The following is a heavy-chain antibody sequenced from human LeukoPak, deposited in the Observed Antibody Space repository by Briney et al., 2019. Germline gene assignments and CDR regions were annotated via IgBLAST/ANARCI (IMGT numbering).Heavy chain of an antibody. CDR2: IYHSGST. J-gene: IGHJ3*02. CDR3: ASSGSRTEYAFDI. D-gene: IGHD1-26*01. Sequence: PSETLSLTCAVSGGSISSGGYSWSWIRQPPGKRLEWIGYIYHSGSTYYNPSLKSRVTISVDRSKNQFSLKLSSVTAADTAVYYCASSGSRTEYAFDIWGQGTMVTVSS. V-gene: IGHV4-30-2*01. CDR1: GGSISSGGYS.